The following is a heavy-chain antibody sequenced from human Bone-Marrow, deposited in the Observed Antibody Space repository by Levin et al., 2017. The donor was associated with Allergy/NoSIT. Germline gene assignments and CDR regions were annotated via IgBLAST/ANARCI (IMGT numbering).Heavy chain of an antibody. Sequence: GESLKISCAASGFTFGKYIMHWVRQAPGKGLEHVSAISSNGDNTFYVNSVKGRFTISRDNSKNTVFLQMGSLRAEDMAVYYCARDFCTSTNCFFDYYMDVWGKGTTVTVSS. J-gene: IGHJ6*03. CDR1: GFTFGKYI. D-gene: IGHD2-2*01. CDR3: ARDFCTSTNCFFDYYMDV. CDR2: ISSNGDNT. V-gene: IGHV3-64*01.